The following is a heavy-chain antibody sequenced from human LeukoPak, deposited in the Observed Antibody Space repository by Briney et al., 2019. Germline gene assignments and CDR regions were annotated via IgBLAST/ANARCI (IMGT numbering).Heavy chain of an antibody. D-gene: IGHD1-14*01. J-gene: IGHJ4*02. Sequence: GGSPRLSCAASGFIVSSNYMSWVRQAPGKGLEWVSVIDRGGSTYYADSVKGRFTISRDNSKNTLYLQMNSLEADDTAVYYCARDDPEYYFDYWGQGTLVTVSS. CDR1: GFIVSSNY. CDR2: IDRGGST. CDR3: ARDDPEYYFDY. V-gene: IGHV3-66*02.